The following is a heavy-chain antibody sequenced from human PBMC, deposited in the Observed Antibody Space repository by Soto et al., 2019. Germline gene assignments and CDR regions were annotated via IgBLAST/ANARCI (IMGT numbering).Heavy chain of an antibody. J-gene: IGHJ6*02. D-gene: IGHD3-10*01. CDR3: ARHFGSGSPYYLLYGLDV. Sequence: QITLKESGPTLVKPTQTLTLTCTFSGFLLTTSGVGVGWIRQPPGEALEWLALIYWDDDRRYSPSLGSRLTITNDTPRHQVVLTSDNTDAVDTSTYDCARHFGSGSPYYLLYGLDVWGLGTTVTVSS. CDR1: GFLLTTSGVG. V-gene: IGHV2-5*02. CDR2: IYWDDDR.